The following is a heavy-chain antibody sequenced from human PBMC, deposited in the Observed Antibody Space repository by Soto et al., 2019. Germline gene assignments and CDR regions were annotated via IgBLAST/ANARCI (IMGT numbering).Heavy chain of an antibody. D-gene: IGHD3-3*01. CDR2: IIPIFGTA. V-gene: IGHV1-69*13. Sequence: ASVKVSCKASGGTFSSYAISWVRQAPGQGLEWMGGIIPIFGTANYAQKFQGRVTITADESTSTAYMELSSLRSEDTAVYYCARESILSYYDFWSGSRHYDYWGQGTLVTVSS. CDR3: ARESILSYYDFWSGSRHYDY. CDR1: GGTFSSYA. J-gene: IGHJ4*02.